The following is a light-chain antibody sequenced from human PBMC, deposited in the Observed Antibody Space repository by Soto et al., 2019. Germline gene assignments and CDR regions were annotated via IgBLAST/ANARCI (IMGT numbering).Light chain of an antibody. CDR1: QSVSSN. Sequence: EIVMTQSPAILSVSPGESVTLSCRASQSVSSNLAWYQHKPGQAPRLLISGASTGATGIPPRFRGSGSGTEFTLTVDTLQSEDIAIYYCQQYYHWPVTFGGGTKVDIK. CDR2: GAS. J-gene: IGKJ4*01. V-gene: IGKV3-15*01. CDR3: QQYYHWPVT.